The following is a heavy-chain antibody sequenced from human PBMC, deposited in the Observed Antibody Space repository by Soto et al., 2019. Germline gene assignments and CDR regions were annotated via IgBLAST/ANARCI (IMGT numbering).Heavy chain of an antibody. Sequence: QVQLVESGGGVVQPGRSLRLSCTASGFTFSNYAMHWVRQAPGKGLEWVAVMSYDGSNEYYADSVKGRFTISRDNSKNTLYLQMNSLRVEGTAVFYCARDWAAYCSAATCYSYFDYWGQGTLVTVSS. CDR1: GFTFSNYA. CDR2: MSYDGSNE. J-gene: IGHJ4*02. D-gene: IGHD2-15*01. V-gene: IGHV3-30-3*01. CDR3: ARDWAAYCSAATCYSYFDY.